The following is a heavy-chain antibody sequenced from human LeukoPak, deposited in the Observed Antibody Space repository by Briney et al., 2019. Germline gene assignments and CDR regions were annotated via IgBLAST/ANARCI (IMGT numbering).Heavy chain of an antibody. D-gene: IGHD1-14*01. CDR2: IYYSGST. CDR3: ARDATEYGMDV. Sequence: PSETLSLTCTVSGGSISSYYWSWIRQPPGKGLEWIGYIYYSGSTNYNPSLKSRVTISVDTSKNQFSLKLSSVTAADTAVYYCARDATEYGMDVWGQGTTVTVSS. V-gene: IGHV4-59*01. J-gene: IGHJ6*02. CDR1: GGSISSYY.